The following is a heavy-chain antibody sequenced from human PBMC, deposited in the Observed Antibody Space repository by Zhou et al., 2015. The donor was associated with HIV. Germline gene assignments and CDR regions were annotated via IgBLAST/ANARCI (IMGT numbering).Heavy chain of an antibody. V-gene: IGHV1-69*01. J-gene: IGHJ4*02. Sequence: QVQLVQSGAEVKKPGSSVKVSCKASGGTFSSYAISWVRQAPGQGLEWMGGIIPIFGTANYAQKFQGRVTITADESTSTAYMELSSLRSEDTAVYYCARDPIGGNYYDSSGYARDDYWGQGTLVTVSS. CDR2: IIPIFGTA. CDR3: ARDPIGGNYYDSSGYARDDY. D-gene: IGHD3-22*01. CDR1: GGTFSSYA.